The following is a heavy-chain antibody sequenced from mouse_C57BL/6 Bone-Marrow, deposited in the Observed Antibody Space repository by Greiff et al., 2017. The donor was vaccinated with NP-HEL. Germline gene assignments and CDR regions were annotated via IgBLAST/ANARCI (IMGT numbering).Heavy chain of an antibody. CDR3: ARPSYYALFAY. CDR2: ISNGGGST. Sequence: EVKLVESGGGLVQPGGSLKLSCAASGFTFSDYYMYWVRQTPEKRLEWVAYISNGGGSTYYPDTVKGRFPISRYNAKNTLYLQMSLLKSEDTAMYYCARPSYYALFAYWGQGTLVTVSA. D-gene: IGHD1-1*02. J-gene: IGHJ3*01. V-gene: IGHV5-12*01. CDR1: GFTFSDYY.